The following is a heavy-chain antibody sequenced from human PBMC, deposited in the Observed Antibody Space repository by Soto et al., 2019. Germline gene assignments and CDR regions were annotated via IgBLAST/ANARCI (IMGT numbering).Heavy chain of an antibody. CDR2: VSDSGGTS. CDR3: AKRPRALLTFDY. CDR1: GVVVYNYV. Sequence: EVQLVDSGGGLVQPGGTLSISCAGSGVVVYNYVMRWDRQAPREGLEWVSSVSDSGGTSYYAYSVKGRFNMSRDNSKNTLYLQMNSLRAEDTAIYYCAKRPRALLTFDYWGQGTLVTVSS. J-gene: IGHJ4*02. D-gene: IGHD1-26*01. V-gene: IGHV3-23*04.